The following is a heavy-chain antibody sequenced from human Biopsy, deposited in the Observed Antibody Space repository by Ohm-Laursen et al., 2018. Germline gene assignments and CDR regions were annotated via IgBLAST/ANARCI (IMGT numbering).Heavy chain of an antibody. CDR2: INAKTGDT. CDR3: TRGGYYYDSLAYYYWFDP. J-gene: IGHJ5*02. CDR1: GYTFSDYY. Sequence: EASVKVSCKASGYTFSDYYLHWVRQAPGQGLEWMGWINAKTGDTNYAQKFQGRVTMTRDTSISTAYVDLSSLRSDGTAVYYCTRGGYYYDSLAYYYWFDPWGQGTLVIVSS. D-gene: IGHD3-22*01. V-gene: IGHV1-2*02.